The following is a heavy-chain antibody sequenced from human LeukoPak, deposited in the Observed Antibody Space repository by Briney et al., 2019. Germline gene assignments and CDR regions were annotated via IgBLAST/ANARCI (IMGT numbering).Heavy chain of an antibody. CDR2: INPNSGGT. J-gene: IGHJ3*02. Sequence: ASVKVSCKASGYTFTGYYMHWVRQAPGQGLEWMGWINPNSGGTNYAQKFQGRVTMTRDTSISTAYMELSRLRSDDTAVYYCAREWTRGAGSYYWPDAFDIWGQGTKVTVSS. V-gene: IGHV1-2*02. D-gene: IGHD1-26*01. CDR3: AREWTRGAGSYYWPDAFDI. CDR1: GYTFTGYY.